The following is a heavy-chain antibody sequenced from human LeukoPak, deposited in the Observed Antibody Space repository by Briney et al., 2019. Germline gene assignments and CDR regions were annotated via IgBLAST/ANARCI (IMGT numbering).Heavy chain of an antibody. V-gene: IGHV1-18*01. J-gene: IGHJ4*02. Sequence: ASVKVSCKASGYTFIAYGLRWVRQAPGQGLEWMGWISAYSDHTDYAQKFQDRVTITTDTSTGTAYMELTSLTSDDTAVYYCAIDRGPKYQLLYWGQGTLVTVSS. CDR1: GYTFIAYG. D-gene: IGHD2-2*01. CDR3: AIDRGPKYQLLY. CDR2: ISAYSDHT.